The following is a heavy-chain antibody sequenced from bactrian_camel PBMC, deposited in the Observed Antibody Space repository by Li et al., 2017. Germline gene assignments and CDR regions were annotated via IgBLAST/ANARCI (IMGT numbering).Heavy chain of an antibody. CDR3: GAGERRFYGPHFDDYNY. Sequence: HVQLVESGGGSAQAGGSLRLSCVASGDMYQNTYLMAWFRQAAGKEREGVAVLDSVGSRNYADSVKGRFTISKDNAKNTLTLQMTSLKPEDTGMYFCGAGERRFYGPHFDDYNYWGQGTQVTVSS. D-gene: IGHD1*01. V-gene: IGHV3S53*01. J-gene: IGHJ4*01. CDR1: GDMYQNTY. CDR2: LDSVGSR.